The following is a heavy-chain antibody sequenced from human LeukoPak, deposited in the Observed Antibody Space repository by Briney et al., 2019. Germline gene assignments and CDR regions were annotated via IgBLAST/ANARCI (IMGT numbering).Heavy chain of an antibody. D-gene: IGHD6-19*01. CDR1: GGSFSGYY. V-gene: IGHV4-34*01. Sequence: SETLSLTCAVYGGSFSGYYWSWIRQPPGKGLEWIGEINHSGSTNYNPSLKSRVTISVDTSKNQFSLKLSSVTAADTAVYYCARGPFFGWLVRGGYRNWFDPWGQGTLVTVSS. J-gene: IGHJ5*02. CDR2: INHSGST. CDR3: ARGPFFGWLVRGGYRNWFDP.